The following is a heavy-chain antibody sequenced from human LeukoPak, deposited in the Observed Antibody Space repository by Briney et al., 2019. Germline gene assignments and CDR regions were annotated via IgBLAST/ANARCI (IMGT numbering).Heavy chain of an antibody. CDR2: IIPLFRTT. CDR1: GGTFSRYA. J-gene: IGHJ6*03. V-gene: IGHV1-69*05. Sequence: SVKVSCKASGGTFSRYAISWVRQAPGQGLEWMGGIIPLFRTTNYAQKFKGRVTITTDESTSTAYMELSSLRSEDTAVYYCARGLGADYYYYYMDVWGKGTTVIVSS. D-gene: IGHD1-26*01. CDR3: ARGLGADYYYYYMDV.